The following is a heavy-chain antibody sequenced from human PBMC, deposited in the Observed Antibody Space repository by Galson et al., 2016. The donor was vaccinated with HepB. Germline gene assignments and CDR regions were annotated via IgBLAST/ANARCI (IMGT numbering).Heavy chain of an antibody. D-gene: IGHD2-15*01. CDR1: GFTFSRYP. V-gene: IGHV3-64*04. CDR3: AKLEGGLTYYGMDV. Sequence: SLRLSCAASGFTFSRYPMHWVRQAPGKGLEYISDISNNGGRIYYADSVNGRFTISRDNSKNTLYLQMNSLRAEDTAVYYCAKLEGGLTYYGMDVWGHGTTVTVSS. CDR2: ISNNGGRI. J-gene: IGHJ6*02.